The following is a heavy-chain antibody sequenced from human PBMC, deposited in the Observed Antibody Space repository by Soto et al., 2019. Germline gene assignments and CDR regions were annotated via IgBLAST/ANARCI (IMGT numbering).Heavy chain of an antibody. CDR1: RFGISRYA. D-gene: IGHD2-15*01. Sequence: PVGFLRLSRPASRFGISRYAMRYSRKAAGKGLEWVSAICGSGGSTSYAVSVKGQFNISRDNTKNTLYLQMNSLRAEDTAVYYCAKHGLCSGCSCDAAGYYYYGMDVWGQGTTVTVSS. CDR2: ICGSGGST. J-gene: IGHJ6*02. V-gene: IGHV3-23*01. CDR3: AKHGLCSGCSCDAAGYYYYGMDV.